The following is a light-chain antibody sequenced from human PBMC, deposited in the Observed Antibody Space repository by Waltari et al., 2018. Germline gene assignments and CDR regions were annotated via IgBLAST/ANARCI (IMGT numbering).Light chain of an antibody. CDR1: DSAFGSYDF. CDR2: EVS. CDR3: SSYTTSSAPGV. J-gene: IGLJ1*01. Sequence: QSALTQPASVSGSPGQSITISCSGTDSAFGSYDFVSWYQQHPGKAPHLIIYEVSNRPSGISNRFSASKSGNTASLTISGLQAEDEADYYCSSYTTSSAPGVFGTGTRVTVL. V-gene: IGLV2-14*01.